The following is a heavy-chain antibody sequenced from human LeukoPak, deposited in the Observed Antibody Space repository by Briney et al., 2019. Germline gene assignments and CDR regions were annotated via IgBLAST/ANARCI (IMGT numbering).Heavy chain of an antibody. CDR2: INPSGGST. D-gene: IGHD3-16*02. CDR3: ARGMSMITFGGVIAPDFDY. CDR1: GYTFTSYY. V-gene: IGHV1-46*01. Sequence: ASVKVSCKASGYTFTSYYMHWVRQAPGQGLEWMGIINPSGGSTSYAQKFQGRVTMTRDTSTSAVYMELSSLRSEDTAVYYCARGMSMITFGGVIAPDFDYWGQGTLVTVSS. J-gene: IGHJ4*02.